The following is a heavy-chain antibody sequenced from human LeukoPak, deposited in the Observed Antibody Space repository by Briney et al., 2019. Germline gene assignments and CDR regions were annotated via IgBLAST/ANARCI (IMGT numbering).Heavy chain of an antibody. CDR1: GFTFSNAR. CDR3: TTVGYGSGSSSFGEYFDY. V-gene: IGHV3-15*01. CDR2: IKSKTDGGTT. J-gene: IGHJ4*02. Sequence: GGSLRLSCAASGFTFSNARMSWVRQAPGKGLDYIGRIKSKTDGGTTDYAAPVKGRFTISRDDSKNTLYLHMNSLKSEDTAVYYCTTVGYGSGSSSFGEYFDYWGQGTLVTVSS. D-gene: IGHD3-10*01.